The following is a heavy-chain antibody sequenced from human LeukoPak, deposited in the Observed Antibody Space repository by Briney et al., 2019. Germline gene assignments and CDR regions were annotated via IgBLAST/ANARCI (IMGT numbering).Heavy chain of an antibody. CDR3: IVFGDSNH. V-gene: IGHV3-53*01. Sequence: GGSLRLSCAASGLTGSHNYVSWVRQAPGKGLEWVSAIHTSGDTCYAVSVKGRFTISRDTSKNTLYLQINSLRVEDTAVYYCIVFGDSNHWGQGTLVTVSS. J-gene: IGHJ5*02. CDR2: IHTSGDT. CDR1: GLTGSHNY. D-gene: IGHD4-17*01.